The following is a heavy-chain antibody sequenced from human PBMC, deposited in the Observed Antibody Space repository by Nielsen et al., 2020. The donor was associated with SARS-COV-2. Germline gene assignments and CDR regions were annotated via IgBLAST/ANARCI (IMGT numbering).Heavy chain of an antibody. CDR3: TSAVDI. CDR2: IRSKAYGGTT. Sequence: GESLKISCTASGFTFGDYAMSWVRQAPGKGLEWVGFIRSKAYGGTTEYAASVKGRFTISRDDSKSIAYLQMNSLKTEDTAVYYCTSAVDIWGQGTMVTVSS. V-gene: IGHV3-49*04. CDR1: GFTFGDYA. J-gene: IGHJ3*02.